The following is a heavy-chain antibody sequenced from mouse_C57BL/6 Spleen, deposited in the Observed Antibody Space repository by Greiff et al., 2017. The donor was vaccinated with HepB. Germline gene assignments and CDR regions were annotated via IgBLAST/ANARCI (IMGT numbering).Heavy chain of an antibody. J-gene: IGHJ2*01. CDR2: INPNNGGT. CDR3: ARWSLTAQVLFDY. Sequence: EVQLQQSGPELVKPGASVKIPCKASGYTFTDYNMDWVKQSHGKSLEWIGDINPNNGGTIYNQKFKGKATLTVDKSSSTAYMELRSLTSEDTAVYYCARWSLTAQVLFDYWGQGTTLTVSS. CDR1: GYTFTDYN. D-gene: IGHD3-2*02. V-gene: IGHV1-18*01.